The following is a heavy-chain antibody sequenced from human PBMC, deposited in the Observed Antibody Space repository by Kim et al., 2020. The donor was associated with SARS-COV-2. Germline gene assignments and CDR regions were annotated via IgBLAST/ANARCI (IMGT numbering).Heavy chain of an antibody. CDR3: VRSKYASTWFDF. D-gene: IGHD6-13*01. Sequence: GGSLRLSCEASGFSVSSNWMHWVRQAPGKGLVWVSRINTDGSVVNYVDSVKGRFTISRDNAENTLYLQLNSLRVEDTAVYYCVRSKYASTWFDFWGQGTLVTVPS. J-gene: IGHJ4*02. CDR1: GFSVSSNW. V-gene: IGHV3-74*01. CDR2: INTDGSVV.